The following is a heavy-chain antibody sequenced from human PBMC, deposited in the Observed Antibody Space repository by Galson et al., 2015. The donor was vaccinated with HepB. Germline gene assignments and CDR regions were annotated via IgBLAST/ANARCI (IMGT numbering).Heavy chain of an antibody. CDR1: GFTFSSYA. CDR3: AKGDVAYSSSSGGFHY. D-gene: IGHD6-6*01. J-gene: IGHJ4*02. V-gene: IGHV3-30*18. Sequence: SLRLSCAASGFTFSSYAMHWVRQAPGKGLEWVAFISYDGSNKQYGDTVEGRFTISRDNSRDTLSVHMDRLTVEGTAIYYCAKGDVAYSSSSGGFHYWGQGILVTVSS. CDR2: ISYDGSNK.